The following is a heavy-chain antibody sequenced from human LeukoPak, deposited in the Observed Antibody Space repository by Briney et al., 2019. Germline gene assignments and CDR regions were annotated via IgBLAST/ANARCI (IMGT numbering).Heavy chain of an antibody. J-gene: IGHJ4*02. V-gene: IGHV3-9*03. Sequence: GRSLRLSCAASGFSFNDYAMHWVRQAPGKGLEWVSGISWNSGSIGYADSVKGRFTISRDNAKNSLYLQMNSLRAEDMALYYCAKDNLPVRITKIVVDGGWGQGTLVTVSS. CDR1: GFSFNDYA. CDR3: AKDNLPVRITKIVVDGG. CDR2: ISWNSGSI. D-gene: IGHD3-22*01.